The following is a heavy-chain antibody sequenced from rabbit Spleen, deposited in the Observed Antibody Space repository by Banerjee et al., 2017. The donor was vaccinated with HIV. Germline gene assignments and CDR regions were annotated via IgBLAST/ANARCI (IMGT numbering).Heavy chain of an antibody. V-gene: IGHV1S45*01. D-gene: IGHD1-1*01. CDR2: IGTGNSNT. CDR3: ARDLSGSVVNL. Sequence: QEQLEESGGGLVQPEGSLTLTCTASGFSFSSNYYMCWVRQAPGKGLEWIACIGTGNSNTAYASWAKGRFAISKASSTTVTLQMTSLTAADTATYFCARDLSGSVVNLWGQGTLVTVS. CDR1: GFSFSSNYY. J-gene: IGHJ4*01.